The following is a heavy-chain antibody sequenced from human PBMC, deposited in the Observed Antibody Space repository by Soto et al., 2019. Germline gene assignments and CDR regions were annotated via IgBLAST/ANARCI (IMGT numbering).Heavy chain of an antibody. CDR2: ISYDGSNK. D-gene: IGHD2-15*01. CDR1: GFTFSSYG. Sequence: GGSLRLSCAASGFTFSSYGMHWVRQAPGKGLEWVAVISYDGSNKYYADSVKGRFTISRDNAKNTVFLQMTGLRAEDTAVYFCAKGDCSGGRCYRGFDYWGQGTLVTVSS. J-gene: IGHJ4*02. CDR3: AKGDCSGGRCYRGFDY. V-gene: IGHV3-30*18.